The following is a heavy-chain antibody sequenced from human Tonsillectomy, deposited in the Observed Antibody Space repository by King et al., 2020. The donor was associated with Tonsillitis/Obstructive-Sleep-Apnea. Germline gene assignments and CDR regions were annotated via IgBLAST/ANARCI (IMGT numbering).Heavy chain of an antibody. Sequence: VQLVESGGGLVKPGGSLRLSCAASGFTFSDYYMSWIRQAPGKGLEWVSYISSSSSYTNYADSVKGRFTISRDNAKNSLYLQMNSLRAEDTAVYYCARVSASQYYFDYWGQGTLVTVSS. CDR2: ISSSSSYT. D-gene: IGHD2-15*01. CDR3: ARVSASQYYFDY. V-gene: IGHV3-11*05. CDR1: GFTFSDYY. J-gene: IGHJ4*02.